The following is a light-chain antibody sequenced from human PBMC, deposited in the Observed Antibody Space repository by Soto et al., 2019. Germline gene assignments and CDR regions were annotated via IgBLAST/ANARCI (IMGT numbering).Light chain of an antibody. J-gene: IGLJ1*01. CDR3: CSYAGSSTFVYV. V-gene: IGLV2-23*03. CDR2: EGT. Sequence: SVLTQPASVSGAPGQSITITCIGTSSDVGSYNLVSWYQQHPGKAPKLMIYEGTKRPSGVSNRFSGSKSGNTASLTISGLQAEDEADYYCCSYAGSSTFVYVFGTGTKVTVL. CDR1: SSDVGSYNL.